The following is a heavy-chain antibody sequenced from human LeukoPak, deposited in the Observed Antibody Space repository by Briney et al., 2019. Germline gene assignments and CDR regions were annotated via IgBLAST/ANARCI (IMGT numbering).Heavy chain of an antibody. CDR3: ASVNSSSWSFDY. V-gene: IGHV4-59*12. D-gene: IGHD6-13*01. CDR2: IYYSGST. J-gene: IGHJ4*02. Sequence: PSETLSLTCTVSGGSINSYFWSWIRQPPGKGLEWIGYIYYSGSTNYNPSLKSRVTISVDKSKNQFSLKLSSVTAADTAVYYCASVNSSSWSFDYWGQGTLVTVSS. CDR1: GGSINSYF.